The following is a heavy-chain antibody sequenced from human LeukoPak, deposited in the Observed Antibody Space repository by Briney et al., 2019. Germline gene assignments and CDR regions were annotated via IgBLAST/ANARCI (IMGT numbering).Heavy chain of an antibody. CDR3: ASGRQLGY. D-gene: IGHD6-13*01. J-gene: IGHJ4*02. Sequence: GGSLRLSCAASGFSFSDYWMSWVRQAPGKGLEWVANIKQDGGEEYYVDSVKGRFTFSRDNAKNSLYLQMNSLRAEDTAVYYCASGRQLGYWGQGTLVTVSS. CDR1: GFSFSDYW. V-gene: IGHV3-7*01. CDR2: IKQDGGEE.